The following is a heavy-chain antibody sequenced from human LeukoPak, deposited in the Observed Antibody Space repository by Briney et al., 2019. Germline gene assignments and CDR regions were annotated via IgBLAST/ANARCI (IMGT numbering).Heavy chain of an antibody. J-gene: IGHJ4*02. D-gene: IGHD3-10*01. CDR1: GFTFDDYA. Sequence: PGGSLRLSCAASGFTFDDYAMRWVRQAPGKGLEWVSGISWNSGSIGYADSVKGRFTISRDNAKNSLYLQMNSLRAEDTALYYCAKIPRGYYGSGNDWGQGTLVTVSS. V-gene: IGHV3-9*01. CDR3: AKIPRGYYGSGND. CDR2: ISWNSGSI.